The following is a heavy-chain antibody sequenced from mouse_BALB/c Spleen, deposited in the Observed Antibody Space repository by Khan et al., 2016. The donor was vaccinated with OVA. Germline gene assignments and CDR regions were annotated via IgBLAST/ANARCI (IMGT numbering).Heavy chain of an antibody. V-gene: IGHV3-2*02. J-gene: IGHJ4*01. D-gene: IGHD1-1*01. Sequence: EVKLEESGPGLVKPSQSLSLTCTVTGYSITTNYAWDWIRQFPGNKLEWMGYISYSGSTSYNPSHKSRISTNRDTSKKQFFLQLNSVTTEESATYYCARKNYYGYAVDYWGQGTSVTVSS. CDR3: ARKNYYGYAVDY. CDR2: ISYSGST. CDR1: GYSITTNYA.